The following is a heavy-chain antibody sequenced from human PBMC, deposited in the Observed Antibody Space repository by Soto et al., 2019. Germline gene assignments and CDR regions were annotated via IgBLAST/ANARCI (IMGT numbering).Heavy chain of an antibody. J-gene: IGHJ4*02. CDR3: ARNTSTYFDS. CDR1: CYSISNGDY. V-gene: IGHV4-38-2*01. Sequence: KSSETLSLTCAVSCYSISNGDYWGWIRQAPGKGLEWIGSVYYSGSTHYEPSLRGRIAISVDTLKNQFSLRLTSVTAADTAMYFCARNTSTYFDSWGQGIPVTVSS. CDR2: VYYSGST.